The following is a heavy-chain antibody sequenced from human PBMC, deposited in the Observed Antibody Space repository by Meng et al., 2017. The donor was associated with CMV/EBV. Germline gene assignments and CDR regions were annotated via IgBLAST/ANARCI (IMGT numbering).Heavy chain of an antibody. CDR3: ARDPNLWSGMDV. CDR1: GGSISSYY. CDR2: IYYSGST. V-gene: IGHV4-59*01. D-gene: IGHD3-10*01. Sequence: SETLSLTCTVSGGSISSYYWSWIRQPPGKGLEWIGYIYYSGSTNYNPSLKSRVTISVDTSKNQLSLKLSSVTAADTAVYYCARDPNLWSGMDVWGQGTTVTVSS. J-gene: IGHJ6*02.